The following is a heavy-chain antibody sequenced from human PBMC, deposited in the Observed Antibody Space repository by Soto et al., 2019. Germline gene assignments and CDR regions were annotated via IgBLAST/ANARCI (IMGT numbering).Heavy chain of an antibody. D-gene: IGHD6-19*01. CDR1: GLTFSSYA. Sequence: GGSLRLSCAASGLTFSSYAMSWVRQAPGKGLEWVSAISGSGGSTYYADSVKGRFTISRDNSKNTLYLQMNSLRAEDTAVYYCARGGYSSGWYPVYYYGMEAWDQGTTVTLSS. V-gene: IGHV3-23*01. J-gene: IGHJ6*02. CDR2: ISGSGGST. CDR3: ARGGYSSGWYPVYYYGMEA.